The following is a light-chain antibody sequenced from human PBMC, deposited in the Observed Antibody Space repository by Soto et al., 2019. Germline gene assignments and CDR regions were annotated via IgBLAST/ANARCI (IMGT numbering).Light chain of an antibody. Sequence: EIVMTQSPATLSVSPGERATLSCRASQSVSSNLAWSQQKPGQAPRLLSYGASTRATGIPARFSGSGSGTEFTLTISSLQSEDFAVYYCQQYNNWPRTFGQGTKVDIK. J-gene: IGKJ1*01. V-gene: IGKV3-15*01. CDR2: GAS. CDR3: QQYNNWPRT. CDR1: QSVSSN.